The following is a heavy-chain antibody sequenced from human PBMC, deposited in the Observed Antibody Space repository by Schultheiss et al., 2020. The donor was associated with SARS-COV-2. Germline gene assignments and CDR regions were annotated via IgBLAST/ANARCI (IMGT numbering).Heavy chain of an antibody. D-gene: IGHD5-24*01. CDR3: ARDRGDGYLWGS. CDR2: IIPIFGTA. CDR1: GGTFSSYA. V-gene: IGHV1-69*13. J-gene: IGHJ5*02. Sequence: SVKVSCKASGGTFSSYAISWVRQAPGQGLEWMGGIIPIFGTANYAQKFQGRVTITADESTSTAYMELSSLRSEDTAVYYCARDRGDGYLWGSWGQGTLVTVSS.